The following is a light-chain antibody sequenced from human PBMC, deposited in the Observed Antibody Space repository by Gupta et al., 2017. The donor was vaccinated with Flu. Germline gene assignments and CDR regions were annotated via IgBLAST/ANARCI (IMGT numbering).Light chain of an antibody. Sequence: TLSLSPGERATLSCRASQSISSAYLAWYQQKPGQAPRLLIYDASSRATGIPGRFSGSGSGTDFTLTITRLEPEDFAVYYCHQYGDSPPFTFGPGTKVDIK. V-gene: IGKV3-20*01. CDR1: QSISSAY. J-gene: IGKJ3*01. CDR2: DAS. CDR3: HQYGDSPPFT.